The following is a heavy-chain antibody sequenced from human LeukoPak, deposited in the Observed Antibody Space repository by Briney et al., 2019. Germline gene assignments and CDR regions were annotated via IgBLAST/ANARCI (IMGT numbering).Heavy chain of an antibody. Sequence: SETLSLTCTVSGGSISSYYWSWIRQHPGKGLEWIGYIYYSGSTNYNPSLKSRVTISVDTSKNQFSLKLSSVTAADTAEYYCAREPYGSGTFDYWGQGTLVTVSA. D-gene: IGHD3-10*01. V-gene: IGHV4-59*01. CDR2: IYYSGST. CDR1: GGSISSYY. J-gene: IGHJ4*02. CDR3: AREPYGSGTFDY.